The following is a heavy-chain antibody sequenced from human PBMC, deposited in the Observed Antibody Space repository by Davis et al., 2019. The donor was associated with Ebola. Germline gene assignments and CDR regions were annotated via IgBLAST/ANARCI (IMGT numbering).Heavy chain of an antibody. J-gene: IGHJ2*01. D-gene: IGHD6-13*01. CDR2: IIPIFGTA. Sequence: SVKVSCKASGGTFSSYAISWVRQAPGQGLEWMGGIIPIFGTANYAQKFQGRVTITADKSTSTAYMELSSLRSEDTAVYYCARDREQQLVHWYFDLWGRGTLVTVSS. CDR3: ARDREQQLVHWYFDL. CDR1: GGTFSSYA. V-gene: IGHV1-69*06.